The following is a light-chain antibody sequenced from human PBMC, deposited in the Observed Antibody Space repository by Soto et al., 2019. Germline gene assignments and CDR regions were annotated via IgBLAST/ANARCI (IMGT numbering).Light chain of an antibody. V-gene: IGKV1-39*01. J-gene: IGKJ1*01. CDR3: QHSYNTLWT. Sequence: DIQMTQSPSSLSASVGDKVTITCRASQRITTYLNWYQQKPGKAPNLLITATSTLQSGVPSRFSGSGSGTDFTLTISSLQPEDFATYYCQHSYNTLWTFGQGTRVEIK. CDR2: ATS. CDR1: QRITTY.